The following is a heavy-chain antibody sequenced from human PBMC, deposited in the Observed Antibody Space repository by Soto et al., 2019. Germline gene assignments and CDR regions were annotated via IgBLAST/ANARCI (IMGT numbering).Heavy chain of an antibody. CDR3: ARDRRYNWNYVPWFDP. Sequence: GGSLRLSCAASGFTFSSYGMHWVRQAPGKGLEWVAVIWYDGSNKYYADSVKGRFTISRDNSKNTLYLQMNSLRAEDTAVYYCARDRRYNWNYVPWFDPWGQGTLVTVSS. CDR1: GFTFSSYG. J-gene: IGHJ5*02. D-gene: IGHD1-7*01. V-gene: IGHV3-33*01. CDR2: IWYDGSNK.